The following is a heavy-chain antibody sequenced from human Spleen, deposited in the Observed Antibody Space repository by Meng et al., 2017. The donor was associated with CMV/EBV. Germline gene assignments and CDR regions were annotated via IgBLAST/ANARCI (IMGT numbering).Heavy chain of an antibody. D-gene: IGHD6-13*01. CDR3: ASLSAVASLY. Sequence: TCTVSGGSVSSPTYYWSWIRQPPGKGLEWIAYIYYSGSTSYNPSLKSRVTISVDASKNQFSLRLTSVTAADSAVYYCASLSAVASLYWGQGTLVTVSS. V-gene: IGHV4-61*01. J-gene: IGHJ4*02. CDR1: GGSVSSPTYY. CDR2: IYYSGST.